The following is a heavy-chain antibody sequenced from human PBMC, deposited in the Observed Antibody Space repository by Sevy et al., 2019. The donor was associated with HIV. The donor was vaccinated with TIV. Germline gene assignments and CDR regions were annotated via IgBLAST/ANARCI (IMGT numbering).Heavy chain of an antibody. CDR1: GGSISSGDDY. Sequence: SETLSLTCTVSGGSISSGDDYWTWIRQPPGKGLEWIGCIYHTGNAYYNPSLKSRVTISLDTSKNQFSLQLTSVTAADTAMYYCASPTGGAFDFWGQGTMVTVSS. CDR3: ASPTGGAFDF. V-gene: IGHV4-30-4*01. J-gene: IGHJ3*01. CDR2: IYHTGNA.